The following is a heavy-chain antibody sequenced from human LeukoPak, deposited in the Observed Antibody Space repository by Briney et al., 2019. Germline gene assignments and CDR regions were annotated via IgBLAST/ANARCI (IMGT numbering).Heavy chain of an antibody. J-gene: IGHJ4*02. D-gene: IGHD1-26*01. CDR2: ISSSSSYI. CDR1: GFTFSSSA. CDR3: ARDLRSFRGLPTKSGGMDY. V-gene: IGHV3-21*01. Sequence: GGSLRLSCAASGFTFSSSAMHWVRQAPGKGLEWVSSISSSSSYIYYADSVKGRFTISRDNAKNSLYLQMNSLRAEDTAVYYCARDLRSFRGLPTKSGGMDYWGQGTLVTVSS.